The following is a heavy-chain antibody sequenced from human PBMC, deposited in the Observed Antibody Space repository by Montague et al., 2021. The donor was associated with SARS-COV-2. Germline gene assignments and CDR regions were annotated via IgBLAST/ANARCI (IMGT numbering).Heavy chain of an antibody. CDR1: GDSINSEHW. V-gene: IGHV4-39*01. Sequence: SETLSLTCAVSGDSINSEHWWSWVRQPPGKGLEWIGSIFYSGSTYYNSSLKSRVSISVDTSKNQFSLRLRSVTAADTAVYYCASQPIPVTGSGEFDYWGPGTLVTVSS. J-gene: IGHJ4*02. D-gene: IGHD6-19*01. CDR3: ASQPIPVTGSGEFDY. CDR2: IFYSGST.